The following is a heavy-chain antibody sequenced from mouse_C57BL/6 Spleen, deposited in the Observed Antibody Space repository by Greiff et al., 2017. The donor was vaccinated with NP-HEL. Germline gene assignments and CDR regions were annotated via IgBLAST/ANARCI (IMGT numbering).Heavy chain of an antibody. CDR3: ARHRELGRDYFDY. V-gene: IGHV5-6*01. CDR1: GFTFSSYG. CDR2: ISSGGSYT. J-gene: IGHJ2*01. D-gene: IGHD4-1*01. Sequence: EVQGVESGGDLVKPGGSLKLSCAASGFTFSSYGMSWVRQTPDKRLEWVATISSGGSYTYYPDSVKGRFTISRDNAKNTLYLQMSSLKSEDSAMYYCARHRELGRDYFDYWGQGTTLTVSS.